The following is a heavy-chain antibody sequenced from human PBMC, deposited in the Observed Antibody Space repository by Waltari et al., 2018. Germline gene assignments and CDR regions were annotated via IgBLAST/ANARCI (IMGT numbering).Heavy chain of an antibody. CDR3: AREGGIARPNYFDY. V-gene: IGHV1-3*01. CDR2: INAGNGNT. Sequence: QVQLVQSGAEVKKPGASVKGSCKASGYTFTSYAMHWVRQAPGQRLEWMGWINAGNGNTKYSQKFQGRVTITRDTSASTAYMELSSLRSEDTAVYYCAREGGIARPNYFDYWGQGTLVTVSS. D-gene: IGHD6-13*01. J-gene: IGHJ4*02. CDR1: GYTFTSYA.